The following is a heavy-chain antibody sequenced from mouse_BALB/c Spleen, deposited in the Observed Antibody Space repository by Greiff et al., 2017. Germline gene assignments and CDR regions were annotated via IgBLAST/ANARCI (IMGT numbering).Heavy chain of an antibody. V-gene: IGHV3-6*02. CDR3: ANYDYDDAPFAY. Sequence: EVKLQESGPGLVKPSQSLSLTCSVTGYSITSGYYWNWIRQFPGNKLEWMGYISYDGSNNYNPSLKNRISITRDTSKNQFFLKLNSVTTEDTATYYCANYDYDDAPFAYWGQGTLVTVSA. D-gene: IGHD2-4*01. J-gene: IGHJ3*01. CDR1: GYSITSGYY. CDR2: ISYDGSN.